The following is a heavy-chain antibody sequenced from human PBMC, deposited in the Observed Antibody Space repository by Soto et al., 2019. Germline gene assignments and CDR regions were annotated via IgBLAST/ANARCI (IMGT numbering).Heavy chain of an antibody. D-gene: IGHD6-13*01. CDR1: GYTFTGYY. Sequence: RASVKVSCKASGYTFTGYYMHWVRQAPGQGLEWMGWINPNSGGTNYAQKFQGWVTMTRDTSISTAYMELSRLRSDDTAVYYCARGSRSSSWYGRGWFDPWGQGTLVTVS. J-gene: IGHJ5*02. CDR3: ARGSRSSSWYGRGWFDP. CDR2: INPNSGGT. V-gene: IGHV1-2*04.